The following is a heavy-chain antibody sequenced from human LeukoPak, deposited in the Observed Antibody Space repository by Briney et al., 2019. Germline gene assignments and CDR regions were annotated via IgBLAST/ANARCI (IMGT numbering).Heavy chain of an antibody. V-gene: IGHV1-2*06. D-gene: IGHD3-22*01. Sequence: GASVKVSCKASGYTFTGYYMHWLRKAPGQGHEWMGRINPNSGGTNYAQKFQGRVTMTRDTSISTAYMELSRLRSDDTAVYYCAGDSSGMYYFDYWGQGTLVTVSS. CDR3: AGDSSGMYYFDY. J-gene: IGHJ4*02. CDR2: INPNSGGT. CDR1: GYTFTGYY.